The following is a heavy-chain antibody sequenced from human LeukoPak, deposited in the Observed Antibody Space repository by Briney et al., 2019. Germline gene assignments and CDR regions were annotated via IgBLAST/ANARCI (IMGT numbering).Heavy chain of an antibody. D-gene: IGHD5-18*01. V-gene: IGHV1-69*13. CDR1: GGTSSSYA. CDR2: IIPIFGTA. J-gene: IGHJ4*02. Sequence: ASVKVSCKASGGTSSSYAISWVRQAPGQGLEWMGGIIPIFGTANYAQKFQGRVTITADESTSTAYMELSSLRSEDTAVYYCARGNVDTAMVIDYWGQGTLVTVSS. CDR3: ARGNVDTAMVIDY.